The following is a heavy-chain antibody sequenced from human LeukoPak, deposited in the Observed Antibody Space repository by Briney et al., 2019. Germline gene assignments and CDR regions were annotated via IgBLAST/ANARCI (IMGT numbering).Heavy chain of an antibody. CDR2: ISSSSSTI. Sequence: GGSLRLSCAASGFTFSSYSMNWVRHAPGKELEWVSYISSSSSTIYYTDSVKGRFTISRDNAKNSLYLQMNSLRDEDTAVYYCAREYHYYDSSGYYFWGQGTLVTVSS. D-gene: IGHD3-22*01. V-gene: IGHV3-48*02. CDR1: GFTFSSYS. CDR3: AREYHYYDSSGYYF. J-gene: IGHJ4*02.